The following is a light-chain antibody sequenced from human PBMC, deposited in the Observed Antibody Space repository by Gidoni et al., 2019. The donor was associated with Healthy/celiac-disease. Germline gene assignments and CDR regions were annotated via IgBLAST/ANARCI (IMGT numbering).Light chain of an antibody. CDR3: QQYDNLPLT. Sequence: IQMTESPSSLSASVGDRVTITCQASQDISNYLNWYQQKPGKAPKPLIYGSTNLKTRVPSRFSGSGSGTDFTFTISSLQPESIAKYCCQQYDNLPLTFGGGTKLEIK. J-gene: IGKJ4*01. CDR2: GST. V-gene: IGKV1-33*01. CDR1: QDISNY.